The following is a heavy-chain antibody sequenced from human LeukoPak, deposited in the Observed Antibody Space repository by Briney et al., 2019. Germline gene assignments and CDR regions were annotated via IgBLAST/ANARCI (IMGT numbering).Heavy chain of an antibody. J-gene: IGHJ3*02. CDR3: ARVLGYCSSTSCSYAFDI. CDR1: GYTFTGYY. CDR2: INPNGGGT. V-gene: IGHV1-2*02. D-gene: IGHD2-2*01. Sequence: ASVKVSCKASGYTFTGYYMHWVRQAPGQGLEWMGWINPNGGGTNYAQKFQGRVAMTRDTSISTAYMELSRLRSDDTAVYYCARVLGYCSSTSCSYAFDIWGQGTMVTVSS.